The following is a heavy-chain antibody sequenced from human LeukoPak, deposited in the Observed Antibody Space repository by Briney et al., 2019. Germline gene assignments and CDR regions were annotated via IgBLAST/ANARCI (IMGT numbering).Heavy chain of an antibody. J-gene: IGHJ4*02. Sequence: PSETLSLTCTVSGYSISSGYYWGWIRQPPGKGLEWIGSIYHSGSTYYNPSLKSRVTISVDTFKDQFSLKLSSVTAADTAVYYCARSADFGDYGGLDWGQGTLVTVSS. CDR3: ARSADFGDYGGLD. D-gene: IGHD4-17*01. CDR2: IYHSGST. CDR1: GYSISSGYY. V-gene: IGHV4-38-2*02.